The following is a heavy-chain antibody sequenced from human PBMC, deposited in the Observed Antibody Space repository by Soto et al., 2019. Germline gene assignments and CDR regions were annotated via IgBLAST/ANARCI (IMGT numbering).Heavy chain of an antibody. V-gene: IGHV4-30-2*01. CDR3: ARARGGTMVRGSGYYGMDV. CDR1: GGSISSGGDS. Sequence: SETLSLTCAVSGGSISSGGDSWSWIRQPPGKGLEWIGYTYHSGSTYYNPSLKSRVTISVDTSKNQFSLKLSSVTAADTAVYYCARARGGTMVRGSGYYGMDVWGQGTTVTVSS. D-gene: IGHD3-10*01. J-gene: IGHJ6*02. CDR2: TYHSGST.